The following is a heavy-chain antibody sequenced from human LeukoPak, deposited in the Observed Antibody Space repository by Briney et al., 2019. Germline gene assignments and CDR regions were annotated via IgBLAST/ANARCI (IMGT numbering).Heavy chain of an antibody. Sequence: SETLSLTCAVYGGSFSGYYWGWIRQPPGKGLEWIGSIYYSGSTYYNPSLKSRVTISVDTSKNQFSLKLSSVTAADTAVYYCARHDAQYYYDSSGYYLFGPWGQGTLVTVSS. CDR2: IYYSGST. CDR3: ARHDAQYYYDSSGYYLFGP. CDR1: GGSFSGYY. J-gene: IGHJ5*02. D-gene: IGHD3-22*01. V-gene: IGHV4-39*01.